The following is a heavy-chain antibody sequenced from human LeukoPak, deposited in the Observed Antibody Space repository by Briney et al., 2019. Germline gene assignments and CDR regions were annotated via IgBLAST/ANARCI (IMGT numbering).Heavy chain of an antibody. CDR3: ARLGGSAWHLDY. V-gene: IGHV4-34*01. J-gene: IGHJ4*02. D-gene: IGHD6-19*01. Sequence: PSETLSLTCAVYGGSFSGYYWSWIRQPPGKGLEWIGEINHSGSTSYNPSLKSRVTISVDTSKNQFSLKLSSVTAADTAVYYCARLGGSAWHLDYWGQGILVTVSS. CDR2: INHSGST. CDR1: GGSFSGYY.